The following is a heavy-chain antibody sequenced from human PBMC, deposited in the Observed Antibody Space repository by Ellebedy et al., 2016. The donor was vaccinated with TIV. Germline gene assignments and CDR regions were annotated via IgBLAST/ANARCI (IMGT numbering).Heavy chain of an antibody. J-gene: IGHJ4*02. CDR1: GFTFTSYA. V-gene: IGHV3-23*01. CDR2: LSGSGGRA. CDR3: AKGTQWLGRTCFDY. Sequence: GESLKISCAASGFTFTSYAMSWVRQAPGKGLEWVSSLSGSGGRADYADSVKGRFTISRDNSKNTLYLQMNSLRAGDTAVYYCAKGTQWLGRTCFDYWGQGTLVTVSS. D-gene: IGHD6-19*01.